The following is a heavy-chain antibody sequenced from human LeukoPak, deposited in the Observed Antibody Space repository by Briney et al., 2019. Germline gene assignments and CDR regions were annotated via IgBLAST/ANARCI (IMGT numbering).Heavy chain of an antibody. V-gene: IGHV5-51*01. D-gene: IGHD5-24*01. J-gene: IGHJ4*02. Sequence: GESLKISCKGSGYSFSSYWIGWVRQMPGKGLEWMGIIYPGDSATRYRPSFQGRVTISADKSINTAYLQWSSLKAPDTAMYYCAIRRDGADYWGQGTLVTVSS. CDR3: AIRRDGADY. CDR1: GYSFSSYW. CDR2: IYPGDSAT.